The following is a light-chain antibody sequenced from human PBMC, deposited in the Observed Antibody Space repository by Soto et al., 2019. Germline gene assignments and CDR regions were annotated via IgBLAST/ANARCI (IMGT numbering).Light chain of an antibody. V-gene: IGLV2-14*01. CDR2: DVS. CDR3: RSYTNIGTYI. J-gene: IGLJ1*01. Sequence: QSVLTQPGSVSGCPGQSMTICCTGNSSDVGGYNYVSWYQQHPGKAPKLMIYDVSNRPSGLSDRFSGSKSGNTASLTISGLQAADEADYYCRSYTNIGTYICRTGAQVTVL. CDR1: SSDVGGYNY.